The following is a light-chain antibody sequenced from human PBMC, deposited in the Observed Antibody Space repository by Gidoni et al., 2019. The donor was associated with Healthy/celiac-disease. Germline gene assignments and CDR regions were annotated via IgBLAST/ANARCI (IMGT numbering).Light chain of an antibody. Sequence: QSVLTPPPPVSGAPGQRVTISCTGSSSNIGAGYDVHWYQQRPGTAPKLLIYGNSNRPSGVPDRFSGSKSGTSASLAITGLQAEDEADYYCQSYDSSLSAYVFGTGTKVTVL. J-gene: IGLJ1*01. CDR1: SSNIGAGYD. CDR3: QSYDSSLSAYV. V-gene: IGLV1-40*01. CDR2: GNS.